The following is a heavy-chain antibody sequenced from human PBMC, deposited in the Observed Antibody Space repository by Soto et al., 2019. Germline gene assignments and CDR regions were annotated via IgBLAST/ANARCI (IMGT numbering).Heavy chain of an antibody. J-gene: IGHJ4*02. CDR2: INHSGST. D-gene: IGHD5-18*01. CDR3: ARYFHTAMAKSDY. V-gene: IGHV4-34*01. Sequence: SETLSLTCAVYGGSFSGYYWSWIRQPPGKGLEWIGEINHSGSTNYNPSLKSRVTISVDTSKNQFSLKLSSVTAADTAVYYCARYFHTAMAKSDYWGQGTLVTVSS. CDR1: GGSFSGYY.